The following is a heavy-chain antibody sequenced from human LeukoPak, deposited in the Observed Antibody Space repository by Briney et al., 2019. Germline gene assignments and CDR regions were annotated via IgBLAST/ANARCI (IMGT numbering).Heavy chain of an antibody. V-gene: IGHV4-39*01. D-gene: IGHD2-21*02. CDR1: GGSITSSSYY. CDR2: IYYSGST. Sequence: SETLSLTCTVSGGSITSSSYYWGWIRQPPGKGLEWIGSIYYSGSTYYNPSLKSRVTISVDTSKSQFSLKLSSVTAADTAVHYCARGHCFGGDCYFDYWGPGTLVTVSS. CDR3: ARGHCFGGDCYFDY. J-gene: IGHJ4*02.